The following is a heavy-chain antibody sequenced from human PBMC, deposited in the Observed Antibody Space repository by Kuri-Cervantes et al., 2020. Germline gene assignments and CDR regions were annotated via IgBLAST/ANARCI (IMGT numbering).Heavy chain of an antibody. J-gene: IGHJ4*02. Sequence: SETLSLTCTVSGGSISSYYWSWIRQPPGKGLEWIGYIYYSGSTNYNPSLKSRVTISVDTSKNQFSLKLSSVTAADTAVYYCARRTMVRGGTFDYWGQGTLVTVSS. CDR2: IYYSGST. V-gene: IGHV4-59*01. CDR3: ARRTMVRGGTFDY. CDR1: GGSISSYY. D-gene: IGHD3-10*01.